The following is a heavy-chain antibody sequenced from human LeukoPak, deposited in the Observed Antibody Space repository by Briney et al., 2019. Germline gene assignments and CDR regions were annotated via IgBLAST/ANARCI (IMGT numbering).Heavy chain of an antibody. V-gene: IGHV1-8*01. CDR3: ARGVMPYSLLYCSGGSCYTRYYFDY. Sequence: GASVKVSCKASGYTFTSYDINWVRQATGQGLEWMGWMNPNSGNTDYAQKFQGRVTMTRNTSISTAYMELSSLRSEDTAVYYCARGVMPYSLLYCSGGSCYTRYYFDYWGQGTLVTVSS. CDR2: MNPNSGNT. J-gene: IGHJ4*02. D-gene: IGHD2-15*01. CDR1: GYTFTSYD.